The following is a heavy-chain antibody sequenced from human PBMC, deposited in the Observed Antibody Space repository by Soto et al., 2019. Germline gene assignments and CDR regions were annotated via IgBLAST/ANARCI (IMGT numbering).Heavy chain of an antibody. CDR1: GGSISSSYW. CDR3: ARGSKGGLGRPLDY. CDR2: IYHSGST. J-gene: IGHJ4*02. D-gene: IGHD2-15*01. V-gene: IGHV4-4*02. Sequence: SETLSLTCAVSGGSISSSYWWSWVRQPPGKGLEWIGEIYHSGSTNYNPSLKSRVTISVDKSKNQFSLKLSSVTAADTAVYYCARGSKGGLGRPLDYWGQGTLVTVSS.